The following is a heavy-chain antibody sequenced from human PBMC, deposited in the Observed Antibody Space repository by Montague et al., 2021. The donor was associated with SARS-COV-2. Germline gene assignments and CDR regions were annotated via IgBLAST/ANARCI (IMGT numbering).Heavy chain of an antibody. CDR1: GGSISSYY. CDR3: ARRSLGYCSGGSCYSAFDP. V-gene: IGHV4-59*01. CDR2: IYYSGST. J-gene: IGHJ5*02. Sequence: SETLSLTCTVSGGSISSYYWSWIRQPPGKGLEWIGYIYYSGSTNYNPSLKSRVTISVDTSKNQFSLKLSSVTAADTAVYYYARRSLGYCSGGSCYSAFDPWGQGTLVTVSS. D-gene: IGHD2-15*01.